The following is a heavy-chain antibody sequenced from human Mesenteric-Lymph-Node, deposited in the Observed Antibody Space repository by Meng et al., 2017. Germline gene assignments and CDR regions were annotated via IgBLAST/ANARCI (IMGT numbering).Heavy chain of an antibody. J-gene: IGHJ4*02. D-gene: IGHD3-10*01. CDR2: IYYSGST. Sequence: SETLSLTCTVSGGSISSSSYYWGWIRQPPGKGLEWIGSIYYSGSTYYNPSLKSRVTISVDTSKNQFSLKLSSVTAADTAVYYCARETELLREFDYWGQGTLVTVSS. CDR1: GGSISSSSYY. CDR3: ARETELLREFDY. V-gene: IGHV4-39*07.